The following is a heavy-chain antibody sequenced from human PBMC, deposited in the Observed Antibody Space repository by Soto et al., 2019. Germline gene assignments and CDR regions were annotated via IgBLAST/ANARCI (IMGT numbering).Heavy chain of an antibody. D-gene: IGHD3-3*01. CDR3: ASFLDFWSGYPIDY. CDR1: GFTVSSNY. Sequence: GGSLRLSCAASGFTVSSNYMSWVRQAPGKGLEWVSVIYSGGSTYYADSVKGRFTISRHNSKNTLYLQMNSLRAEDTAVYYCASFLDFWSGYPIDYWGQGTLVTVSS. V-gene: IGHV3-53*04. J-gene: IGHJ4*02. CDR2: IYSGGST.